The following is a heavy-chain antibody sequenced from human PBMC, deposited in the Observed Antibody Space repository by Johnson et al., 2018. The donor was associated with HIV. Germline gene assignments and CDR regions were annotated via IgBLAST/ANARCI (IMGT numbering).Heavy chain of an antibody. CDR2: IYSGGST. CDR3: ARDPYTSAGNPFDI. J-gene: IGHJ3*02. Sequence: VQLVESGGGLIQPGGSLRLSCAAYGFTVSSNYMSWVRQAPGKGLEWVSVIYSGGSTYNADSVKGRFTISRDNSKNTLFLQMNSLRAEDTAVYYCARDPYTSAGNPFDIWGQGTRVTVS. V-gene: IGHV3-66*03. D-gene: IGHD3-10*01. CDR1: GFTVSSNY.